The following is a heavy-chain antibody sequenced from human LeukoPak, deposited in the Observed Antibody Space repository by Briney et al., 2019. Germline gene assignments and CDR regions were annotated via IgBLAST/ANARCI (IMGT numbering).Heavy chain of an antibody. D-gene: IGHD6-13*01. CDR1: GGSISSSSYY. CDR3: ARTLRSSWYGLNDVFDI. Sequence: TSETLSLTCTVSGGSISSSSYYWGWIRQPPGKGLEWIGSIYYSGSTYYNPSLKSRVTISVDTSKNQFSLKLSSVTAADTAVYYCARTLRSSWYGLNDVFDIWGQGQWSPSLQ. V-gene: IGHV4-39*01. J-gene: IGHJ3*02. CDR2: IYYSGST.